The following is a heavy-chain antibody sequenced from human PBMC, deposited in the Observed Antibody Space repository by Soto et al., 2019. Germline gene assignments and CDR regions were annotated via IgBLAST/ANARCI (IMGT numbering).Heavy chain of an antibody. V-gene: IGHV1-69*13. CDR1: GGTFSSCA. CDR2: IIPIFGTA. J-gene: IGHJ3*02. D-gene: IGHD3-22*01. Sequence: SVKVSCKASGGTFSSCAISWVRQAPGQGLEWMGGIIPIFGTANYAQKFQGRVTITADESTSTAYMELSSLRSEDTAVYYCARERGYYYDSSGPRAPPNAFDIWGQGTMVTVSS. CDR3: ARERGYYYDSSGPRAPPNAFDI.